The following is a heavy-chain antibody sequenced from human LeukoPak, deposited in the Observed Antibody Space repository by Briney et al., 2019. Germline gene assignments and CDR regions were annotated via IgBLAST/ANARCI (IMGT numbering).Heavy chain of an antibody. J-gene: IGHJ4*02. D-gene: IGHD2-2*01. Sequence: SETLSLTCTVSGGSISSSSYYWGWIRQPPGKGLEWIGSIYYSGSTNYNPSLKSRVTISVDTSKNQFSLKLSSVTAADTAVYYCARIYCSSTSCLDYWGQGTLVTVSS. V-gene: IGHV4-39*07. CDR1: GGSISSSSYY. CDR2: IYYSGST. CDR3: ARIYCSSTSCLDY.